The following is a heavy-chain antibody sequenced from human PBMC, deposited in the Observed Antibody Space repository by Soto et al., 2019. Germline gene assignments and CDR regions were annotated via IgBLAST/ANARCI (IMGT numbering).Heavy chain of an antibody. CDR3: AAHCSGGSCSSGDAFDI. J-gene: IGHJ3*02. D-gene: IGHD2-15*01. Sequence: PGECLTTSCDGSGYRFTSYCITWVLQMLGKGLEWMGRIDPSDSYTNYSPSFQGHVTISADKSISTAYLQWSSLKASDTAMYYCAAHCSGGSCSSGDAFDIWGRGTMVTVSS. V-gene: IGHV5-10-1*01. CDR1: GYRFTSYC. CDR2: IDPSDSYT.